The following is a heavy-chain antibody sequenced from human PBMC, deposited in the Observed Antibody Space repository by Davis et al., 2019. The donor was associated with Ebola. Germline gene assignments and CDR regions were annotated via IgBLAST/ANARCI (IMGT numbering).Heavy chain of an antibody. Sequence: GESLKISCAASGFTFSGSAMHWVRQASGKGLEWVGRIRSKANSYATAYAASVKGRFTISRDDSKNTAYLQMNSLRAEDTAVYYCARGKDSSGYLRRYYFDYWGQGTLVTVSS. V-gene: IGHV3-73*01. CDR1: GFTFSGSA. CDR3: ARGKDSSGYLRRYYFDY. D-gene: IGHD3-22*01. J-gene: IGHJ4*02. CDR2: IRSKANSYAT.